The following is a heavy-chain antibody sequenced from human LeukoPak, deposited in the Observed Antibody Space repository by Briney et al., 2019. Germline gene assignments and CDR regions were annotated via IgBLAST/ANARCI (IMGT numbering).Heavy chain of an antibody. CDR2: VYYSRST. J-gene: IGHJ2*01. CDR1: GDSISGYY. CDR3: ARVADQNWYFDL. V-gene: IGHV4-59*01. Sequence: SETLSLTCTVSGDSISGYYWNWIRQPPGKGLDWIGYVYYSRSTSYNPSLKSRVTISVDTSKNQFSLKLSSVTAADTAVYYCARVADQNWYFDLWGRGTLVTVSS.